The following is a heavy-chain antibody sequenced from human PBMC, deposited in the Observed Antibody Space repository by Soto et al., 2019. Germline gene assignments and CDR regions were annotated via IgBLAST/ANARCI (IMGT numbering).Heavy chain of an antibody. D-gene: IGHD3-16*02. CDR1: GASFSNYA. CDR3: ARSSGGVFGIIIEGSNWLAP. Sequence: SVKVSCKDSGASFSNYAITWVRRAPGQGLEWMGGFIPLFGTAKYAQKFQGRVTITADGSTGTAYMELTSLRSEDTAVYYCARSSGGVFGIIIEGSNWLAPWGQGSLVTVSS. V-gene: IGHV1-69*13. CDR2: FIPLFGTA. J-gene: IGHJ5*02.